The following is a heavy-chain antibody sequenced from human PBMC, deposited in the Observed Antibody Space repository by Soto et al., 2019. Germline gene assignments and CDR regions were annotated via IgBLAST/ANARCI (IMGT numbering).Heavy chain of an antibody. J-gene: IGHJ4*02. CDR3: ARVRRYFDWSFDY. CDR1: GGSISSGGYY. V-gene: IGHV4-31*03. Sequence: SETLSLTCTVSGGSISSGGYYWSWIRQHPGKGLEWIGYIYYSGSTYYNPSLKSRVTISVDTSKNQFSLKLSSVIAADTAVYYCARVRRYFDWSFDYWGQGTLVTVSS. CDR2: IYYSGST. D-gene: IGHD3-9*01.